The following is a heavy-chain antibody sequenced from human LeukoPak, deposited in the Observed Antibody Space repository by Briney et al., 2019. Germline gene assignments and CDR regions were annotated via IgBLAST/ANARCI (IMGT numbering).Heavy chain of an antibody. V-gene: IGHV1-3*03. D-gene: IGHD3-22*01. CDR3: ARVRDDSSGYRSLEY. CDR2: INAGNGNT. CDR1: GYTFTSYA. J-gene: IGHJ4*02. Sequence: ASVKVSCKASGYTFTSYAMHWVRQAPGQKLEWMGWINAGNGNTKYSQEFQGRVTITRDTSASTAYMELNSLRSEDTAVYYCARVRDDSSGYRSLEYWGQGTLVTVSS.